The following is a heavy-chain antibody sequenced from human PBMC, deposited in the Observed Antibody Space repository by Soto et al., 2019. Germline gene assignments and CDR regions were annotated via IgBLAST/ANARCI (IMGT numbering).Heavy chain of an antibody. J-gene: IGHJ4*02. CDR3: ARHFSVDYFDY. CDR1: GDSITSNSYV. V-gene: IGHV4-39*01. CDR2: IYYSGTT. Sequence: SETLSLTCTVSGDSITSNSYVWAWKSQPPGKGLEWIGSIYYSGTTYYNPSLKSRVTISVDRSKNQFSLKVRSVTAAYTAVYYCARHFSVDYFDYWGQGALVTVSS.